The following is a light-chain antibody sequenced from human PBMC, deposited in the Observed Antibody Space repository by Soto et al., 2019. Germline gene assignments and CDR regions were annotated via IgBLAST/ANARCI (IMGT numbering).Light chain of an antibody. V-gene: IGKV1-33*01. CDR2: DAF. Sequence: DIQMTQSPSSLSASVGDIVTITCQASQDITDYVNWYQQKPGKAPRLLIYDAFHLDTGVPSRFSGSRSGTEFTFTISGLQPEDIATYCCQQYDSLPYTFGQGTKVDIK. CDR1: QDITDY. CDR3: QQYDSLPYT. J-gene: IGKJ2*01.